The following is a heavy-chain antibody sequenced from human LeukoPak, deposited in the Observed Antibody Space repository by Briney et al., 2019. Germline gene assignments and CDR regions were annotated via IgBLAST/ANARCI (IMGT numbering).Heavy chain of an antibody. J-gene: IGHJ4*02. Sequence: PWGTLSLTCTVSGDSISSDYWSWIRQPPGKGLEWIGFINNGGSNRYNASLTSRVTISRDMSKNHFALKLSPVSAADTAVYYCARYRTGDRDISLDIWGQGTLVTVSS. D-gene: IGHD4-17*01. CDR1: GDSISSDY. V-gene: IGHV4-59*08. CDR2: INNGGSN. CDR3: ARYRTGDRDISLDI.